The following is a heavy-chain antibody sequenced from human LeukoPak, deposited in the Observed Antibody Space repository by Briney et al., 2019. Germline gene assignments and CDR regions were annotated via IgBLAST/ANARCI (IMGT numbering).Heavy chain of an antibody. Sequence: ASVKLSCKAAGSTFTSDGISWVRQAPGQGLEWMGWINTNTGNPTYAQGFTGRVGFSLATSVSTAYLQISSLKAEDTAVYYCATLEEYPSDFDYWGRGTLVTVSS. D-gene: IGHD3-10*01. CDR3: ATLEEYPSDFDY. CDR1: GSTFTSDG. V-gene: IGHV7-4-1*02. J-gene: IGHJ4*02. CDR2: INTNTGNP.